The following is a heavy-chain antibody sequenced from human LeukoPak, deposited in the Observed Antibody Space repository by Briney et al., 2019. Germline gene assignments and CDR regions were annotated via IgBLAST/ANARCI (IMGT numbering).Heavy chain of an antibody. J-gene: IGHJ4*02. CDR3: ARARSIWKLLTVIYGY. CDR2: IYYSGST. CDR1: GGSISSSSYY. V-gene: IGHV4-39*07. D-gene: IGHD2-15*01. Sequence: SETLSLTCTVSGGSISSSSYYWGWIRQPPGKGLEWIGSIYYSGSTYYNPSLKSRVTISVDTSKNQFSLKLSSVTAADTAVYYCARARSIWKLLTVIYGYWGQGTLVTVSS.